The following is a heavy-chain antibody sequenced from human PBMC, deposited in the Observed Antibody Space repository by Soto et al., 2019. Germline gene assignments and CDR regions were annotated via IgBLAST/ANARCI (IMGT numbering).Heavy chain of an antibody. V-gene: IGHV3-30*18. CDR2: ISSDGSTK. CDR1: GFSFSTYA. D-gene: IGHD6-13*01. Sequence: QVQLVESGGGVVHPGRSLRLSCAASGFSFSTYAMQWVGQAPGKGLEWVAVISSDGSTKFYADTVKGRFTVSRDNSKSPLYLQMSSLRAEDTAVYFCAKDGASAGTFDYWGQGTLVTVSS. J-gene: IGHJ4*02. CDR3: AKDGASAGTFDY.